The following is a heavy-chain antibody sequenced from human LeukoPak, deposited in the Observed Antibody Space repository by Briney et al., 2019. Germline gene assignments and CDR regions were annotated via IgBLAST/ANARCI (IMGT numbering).Heavy chain of an antibody. D-gene: IGHD5-18*01. CDR3: AKRDYMVTGAFDI. V-gene: IGHV4-59*01. CDR1: GGSISSYY. CDR2: IYYSGST. Sequence: PSETLSLTCTVSGGSISSYYWSWIRQPPGKGLEWIGYIYYSGSTNYNPSLKSRVTISVDTSKNQFSLKLSSVTAADTAVYYCAKRDYMVTGAFDIWGQGTMVTVSS. J-gene: IGHJ3*02.